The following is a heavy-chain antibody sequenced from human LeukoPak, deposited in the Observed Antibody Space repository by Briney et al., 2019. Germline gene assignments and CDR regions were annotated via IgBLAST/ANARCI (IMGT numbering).Heavy chain of an antibody. CDR2: IIPIFGTA. J-gene: IGHJ3*02. CDR3: ARVGDDYGGFDI. Sequence: SAKVSCKASGGTFSSYAIGWVRQAPGQGLEWMGRIIPIFGTANYAQKFQGRVTIATDESTSTAYMELSSLRSEDTAVYYCARVGDDYGGFDIWGQGTMVTVSS. D-gene: IGHD4-23*01. CDR1: GGTFSSYA. V-gene: IGHV1-69*05.